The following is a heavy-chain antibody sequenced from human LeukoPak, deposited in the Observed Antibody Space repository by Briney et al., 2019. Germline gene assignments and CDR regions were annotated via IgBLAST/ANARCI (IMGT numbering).Heavy chain of an antibody. V-gene: IGHV3-7*01. D-gene: IGHD3-3*01. CDR3: ARGSRITIFGVVITDDYYFDY. CDR2: INQDGSEK. Sequence: SGGSLRLSCAASGFTFSSYWMSWVRQAPGKGLEWVANINQDGSEKYYVDSVKGRFTISRDNAKNSLYLQMNSLRAEDTAVYYCARGSRITIFGVVITDDYYFDYWGQGTLVTVSS. J-gene: IGHJ4*02. CDR1: GFTFSSYW.